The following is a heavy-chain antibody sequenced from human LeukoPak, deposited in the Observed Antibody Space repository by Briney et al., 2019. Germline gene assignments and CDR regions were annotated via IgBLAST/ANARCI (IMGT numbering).Heavy chain of an antibody. CDR3: TRVPPGLRSFET. CDR1: GGSVNNYY. J-gene: IGHJ5*02. D-gene: IGHD4-17*01. V-gene: IGHV4-59*02. CDR2: IHYSGST. Sequence: SETLSLTCTVSGGSVNNYYWSWVRQPPGKRLEWIGYIHYSGSTNYNPSFKSRVTMSVDTSMNQFSLRLGPVSDADTATYFCTRVPPGLRSFETWGQGTLVTVYS.